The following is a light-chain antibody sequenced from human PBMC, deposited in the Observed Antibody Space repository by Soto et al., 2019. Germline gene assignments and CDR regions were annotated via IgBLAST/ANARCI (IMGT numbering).Light chain of an antibody. Sequence: DIVMTQSPATLSVSPGDRATLSCRSSQPVNNNLAWYQHKPGQAPRLLIYGASTRATGISARFSGGGSGTEFTLTISSLQSEDFALYFCQQYEKWSPSITFGQGTRLEIK. CDR3: QQYEKWSPSIT. CDR2: GAS. CDR1: QPVNNN. V-gene: IGKV3-15*01. J-gene: IGKJ5*01.